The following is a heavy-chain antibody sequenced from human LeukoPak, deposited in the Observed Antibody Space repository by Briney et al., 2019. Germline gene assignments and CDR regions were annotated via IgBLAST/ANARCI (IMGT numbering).Heavy chain of an antibody. J-gene: IGHJ5*02. CDR3: ARDGMVRTWFDP. D-gene: IGHD3-10*01. CDR1: GGTFSSYV. Sequence: GASVKVSCKASGGTFSSYVISWVRQAPGQGLEWMGRIIPIFGTANYAQKFQGRVTVTTDESTSTAYMELSSLRSEDTAVYYCARDGMVRTWFDPWGQGTLVTVSS. CDR2: IIPIFGTA. V-gene: IGHV1-69*05.